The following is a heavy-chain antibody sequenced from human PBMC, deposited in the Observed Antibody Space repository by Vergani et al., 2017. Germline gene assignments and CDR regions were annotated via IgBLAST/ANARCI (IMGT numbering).Heavy chain of an antibody. CDR2: INHSGST. V-gene: IGHV4-34*01. D-gene: IGHD6-19*01. Sequence: QVQLQQWGAGLLKPSETLSLTCAVYGGSFSGYYWSWIRQPPGKGLEWIGEINHSGSTNYNPSLKSRVTISVDTSKNQLSLKLSSVTAADTAVYYCARGVLYSSGWYVHFDYWGQGTLVTVSS. CDR3: ARGVLYSSGWYVHFDY. J-gene: IGHJ4*02. CDR1: GGSFSGYY.